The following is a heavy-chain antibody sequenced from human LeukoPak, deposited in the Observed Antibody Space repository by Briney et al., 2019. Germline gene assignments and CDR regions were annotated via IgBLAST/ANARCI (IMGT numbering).Heavy chain of an antibody. V-gene: IGHV1-8*01. CDR1: GYTFTSYD. CDR2: MNPNSGNT. Sequence: ASVKVSCKASGYTFTSYDINWVRQATGQGLEWMGWMNPNSGNTGYAQKFQGRVTMTRNTSISTAYMELSSLRSEDTAVYYCARGEHAWSYYYYGMDVWGQGTTVTVSS. D-gene: IGHD2-8*01. J-gene: IGHJ6*02. CDR3: ARGEHAWSYYYYGMDV.